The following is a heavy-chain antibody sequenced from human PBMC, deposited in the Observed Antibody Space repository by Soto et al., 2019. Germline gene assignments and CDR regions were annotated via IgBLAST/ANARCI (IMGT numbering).Heavy chain of an antibody. CDR1: GFTFREAW. J-gene: IGHJ4*02. CDR2: IKSRTDGGTI. Sequence: EVQLVESGGGLVKPGGSLRVSCAASGFTFREAWMNWVRQAPGKGLEWVGRIKSRTDGGTIEYATPVKGRFIISRDDSKNTLYLQMDSVKTDDTDVYYCSGSAYWGQGTLVTVSS. V-gene: IGHV3-15*07. D-gene: IGHD3-10*01. CDR3: SGSAY.